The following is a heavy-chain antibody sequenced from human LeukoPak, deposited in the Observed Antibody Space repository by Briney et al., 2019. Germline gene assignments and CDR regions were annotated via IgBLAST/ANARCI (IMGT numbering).Heavy chain of an antibody. CDR2: INHSGST. V-gene: IGHV4-34*01. J-gene: IGHJ4*02. Sequence: SETLSLTCAVYGGSFSGYYWSWIRQPPGKGLEWIGEINHSGSTNYNPSLKSRVTISVDTAKNQFSLKLSSVTAADTAGYYCARGLPYFDFWSGDSYYFDYWGQGTLVTVSS. D-gene: IGHD3-3*01. CDR3: ARGLPYFDFWSGDSYYFDY. CDR1: GGSFSGYY.